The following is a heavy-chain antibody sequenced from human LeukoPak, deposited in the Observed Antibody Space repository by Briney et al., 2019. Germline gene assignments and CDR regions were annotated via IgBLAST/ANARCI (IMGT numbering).Heavy chain of an antibody. D-gene: IGHD6-19*01. J-gene: IGHJ4*02. CDR3: AKVGPSGWSLSTSDY. V-gene: IGHV3-23*01. CDR2: ISGSGGST. CDR1: GFTFSSYA. Sequence: GGSLRLSCAASGFTFSSYAMSWVRQAPGKGLEWVSAISGSGGSTYYADSVKGRFTISRGNSKNTLYLQMNSLRAEDTAVYYCAKVGPSGWSLSTSDYWGQGTLVTVSS.